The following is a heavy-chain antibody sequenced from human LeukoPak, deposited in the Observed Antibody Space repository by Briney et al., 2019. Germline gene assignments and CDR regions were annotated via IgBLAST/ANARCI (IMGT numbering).Heavy chain of an antibody. CDR1: GFTLSIYW. CDR3: TRDSQGSGMYSVVY. J-gene: IGHJ4*02. CDR2: IKHDGSEK. Sequence: GGSLRLSCAASGFTLSIYWMSWVRQAPGKGLEWVANIKHDGSEKYYVDSVKGRFTISRDNAKNSLFLQMNSLRAEDTAVYYCTRDSQGSGMYSVVYWGQGTLVTVSS. V-gene: IGHV3-7*05. D-gene: IGHD3-10*01.